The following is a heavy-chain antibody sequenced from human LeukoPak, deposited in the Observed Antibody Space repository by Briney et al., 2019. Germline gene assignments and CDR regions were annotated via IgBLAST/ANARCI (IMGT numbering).Heavy chain of an antibody. CDR2: ISSNGGST. J-gene: IGHJ4*02. D-gene: IGHD6-13*01. V-gene: IGHV3-64*01. Sequence: GGSLRLSCAASGFTFSSYAMHWVRQAPGKGLEYVSAISSNGGSTYYANSVKGRFTISRDNSKNTLYLQMGSLRAEDMAVYYCARGQQPVPRFDYWGQGTLVTVSS. CDR1: GFTFSSYA. CDR3: ARGQQPVPRFDY.